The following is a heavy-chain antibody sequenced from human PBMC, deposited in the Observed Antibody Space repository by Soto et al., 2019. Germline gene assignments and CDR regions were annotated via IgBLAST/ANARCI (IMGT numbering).Heavy chain of an antibody. CDR3: AHRFDWYYFNY. J-gene: IGHJ4*02. CDR1: GFSLSTREVG. D-gene: IGHD3-9*01. CDR2: IYWDDDK. Sequence: QITLKESGPPLLKPTQTLTLTCTFSGFSLSTREVGVGWFRQPPGKALEWLALIYWDDDKRYSPSLKSRLTITKDTSKNRVVLTMTNMDPVDTATYYCAHRFDWYYFNYWGQGTLVTVSS. V-gene: IGHV2-5*02.